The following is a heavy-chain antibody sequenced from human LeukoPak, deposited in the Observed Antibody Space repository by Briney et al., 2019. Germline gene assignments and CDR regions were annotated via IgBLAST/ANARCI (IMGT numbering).Heavy chain of an antibody. Sequence: ASVKVSCKASGYTFTGYYMHWVRQAPGQGLEWMGWINPNSGGTNYAQKFQGRVTMPRDTSISTAYMELSRLRSDDTAVYYCASTGGCSGGSCYSPHYFDYWGQGTLVTVSS. CDR3: ASTGGCSGGSCYSPHYFDY. J-gene: IGHJ4*02. CDR1: GYTFTGYY. V-gene: IGHV1-2*02. D-gene: IGHD2-15*01. CDR2: INPNSGGT.